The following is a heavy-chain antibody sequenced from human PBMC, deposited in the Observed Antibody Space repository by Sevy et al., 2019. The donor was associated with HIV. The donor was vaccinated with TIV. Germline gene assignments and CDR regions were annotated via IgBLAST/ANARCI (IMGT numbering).Heavy chain of an antibody. V-gene: IGHV3-21*01. CDR2: ISSSSSYI. CDR3: ARAVRYSSGWYRWDY. D-gene: IGHD6-19*01. J-gene: IGHJ4*02. Sequence: GVSLRLSCAASGFTFSSYSMNWVRQAPGKGLEWVSSISSSSSYIYYADSVKGRFTISRDNAKNSLYLQMNSLRAEDTAVYYCARAVRYSSGWYRWDYWGQGTLVTVSS. CDR1: GFTFSSYS.